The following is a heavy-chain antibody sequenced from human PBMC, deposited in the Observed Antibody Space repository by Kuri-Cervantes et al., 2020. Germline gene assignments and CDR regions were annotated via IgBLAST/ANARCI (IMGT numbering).Heavy chain of an antibody. CDR2: IYYSGST. CDR3: ARGSSGYIVY. V-gene: IGHV4-59*13. D-gene: IGHD5-12*01. CDR1: GGSISSYY. Sequence: GSLRLSCTVSGGSISSYYWSWIRQPPGKGLEWIGYIYYSGSTNYNPSLKSRVTISVDTSKNQFSLKLSSVTAADTAVYYCARGSSGYIVYWGQGTQVTVSS. J-gene: IGHJ4*02.